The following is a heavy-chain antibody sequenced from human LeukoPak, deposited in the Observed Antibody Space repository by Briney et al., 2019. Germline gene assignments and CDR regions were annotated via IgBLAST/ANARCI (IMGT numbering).Heavy chain of an antibody. Sequence: GGSLRLSCAGYGFTFSNFWMDWVRQAPGKGLEWVANINQDGSEKYYADSVKGRFTLSRDNAENSVYLQMNNLRPEETAVYYCATLNWESPDYWGQGTQVTVSS. CDR1: GFTFSNFW. V-gene: IGHV3-7*01. J-gene: IGHJ4*01. CDR3: ATLNWESPDY. CDR2: INQDGSEK. D-gene: IGHD7-27*01.